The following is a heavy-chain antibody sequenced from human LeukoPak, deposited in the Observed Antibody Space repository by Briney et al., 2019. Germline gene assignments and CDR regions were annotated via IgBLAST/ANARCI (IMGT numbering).Heavy chain of an antibody. V-gene: IGHV3-11*01. CDR3: ARDGSGRDSDWFDP. CDR1: GLTFSDYY. CDR2: ISSSGSTI. J-gene: IGHJ5*02. Sequence: GGSLRLSCAASGLTFSDYYMSWIRQAPGKGLEWVSYISSSGSTIYYADSVKGRFTISRDNAKNSLYLQMDSLRAEDTAVYYCARDGSGRDSDWFDPWGQGTLVTVSS. D-gene: IGHD3-10*01.